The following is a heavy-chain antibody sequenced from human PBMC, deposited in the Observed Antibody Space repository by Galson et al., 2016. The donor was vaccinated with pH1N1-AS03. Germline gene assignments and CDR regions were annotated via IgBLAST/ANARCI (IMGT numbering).Heavy chain of an antibody. V-gene: IGHV1-69*04. CDR1: GDTFSSDA. D-gene: IGHD4-17*01. J-gene: IGHJ4*02. Sequence: SVKVSCKASGDTFSSDAISWVRQAPGQGLEWMGRIIPILGITDYAQKFQGRVTITADKSTSTAYMELSSLRSEDTAVCYCARDTSTTATTHFDCWGQGTLVTISS. CDR3: ARDTSTTATTHFDC. CDR2: IIPILGIT.